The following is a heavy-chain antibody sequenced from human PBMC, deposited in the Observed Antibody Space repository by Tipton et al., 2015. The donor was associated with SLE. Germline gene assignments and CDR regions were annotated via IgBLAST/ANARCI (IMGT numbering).Heavy chain of an antibody. V-gene: IGHV3-64D*06. CDR3: VKPSIFGVVRMGYYFDY. D-gene: IGHD3-3*01. J-gene: IGHJ4*02. CDR1: GFTFSSYA. CDR2: ISSNGGST. Sequence: SLRLSCSASGFTFSSYAMHWVRQAPGKGLEYVSAISSNGGSTYYADSVKGRFTISRDNSKNTLYLQMSSLRAEDTAVYYCVKPSIFGVVRMGYYFDYWGQGTLVTVSS.